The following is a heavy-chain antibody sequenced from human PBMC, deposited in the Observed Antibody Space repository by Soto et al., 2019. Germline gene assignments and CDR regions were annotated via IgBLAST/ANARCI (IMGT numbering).Heavy chain of an antibody. J-gene: IGHJ4*02. CDR1: GGSFSGYY. CDR3: ASDKITGLLDY. CDR2: INHSGST. V-gene: IGHV4-34*01. D-gene: IGHD2-8*02. Sequence: QVQLQQWGAGLLKPSETLSLTCAVYGGSFSGYYWTWIRQPPGTGLEWIGEINHSGSTNYNPSLKSRVTISVDTSKNQFSLKLTAVTAADKAMNYSASDKITGLLDYWGQGTLVTVSS.